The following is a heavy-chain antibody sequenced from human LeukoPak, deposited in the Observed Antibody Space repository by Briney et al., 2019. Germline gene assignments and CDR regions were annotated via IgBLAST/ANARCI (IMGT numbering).Heavy chain of an antibody. D-gene: IGHD2-2*01. Sequence: ASVKVSCKASGYTFTSYGISWVRQAPGQGLEWMGWISAYNGNTNYAQKLQGRVTMTTDTSTSTAYMELRSLRSDDTAVYYCAREGYCSSTSCPGGAFDIWGKGTMVTVSS. CDR2: ISAYNGNT. V-gene: IGHV1-18*01. CDR3: AREGYCSSTSCPGGAFDI. J-gene: IGHJ3*02. CDR1: GYTFTSYG.